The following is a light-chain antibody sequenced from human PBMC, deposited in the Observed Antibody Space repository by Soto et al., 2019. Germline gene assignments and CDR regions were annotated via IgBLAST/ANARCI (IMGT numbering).Light chain of an antibody. V-gene: IGKV1-5*01. CDR3: QQYNSYSGT. CDR2: DAS. Sequence: DIQMTQSPSTLSASVGDRVTITCRASQSISSWLAWYQQKPGKAPKLLIYDASSLESGVPSRFSGSGSGTEFPLTISSLQPDEFATYYFQQYNSYSGTFGQGTKLEIK. J-gene: IGKJ2*01. CDR1: QSISSW.